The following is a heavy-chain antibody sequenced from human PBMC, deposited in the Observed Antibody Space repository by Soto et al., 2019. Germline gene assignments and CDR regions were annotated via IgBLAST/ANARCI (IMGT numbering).Heavy chain of an antibody. CDR1: GGSISSSNW. Sequence: SETLSLTCAVSGGSISSSNWWSWVRQPPGKGLEWIGEIYHSGSTNYNPSLKSRVTISVDKSKNQFSLKLSSVTAADTAVYYCARVRRRAWFGGHYPCYSMDDWGPVTKVTVFS. CDR3: ARVRRRAWFGGHYPCYSMDD. D-gene: IGHD3-10*01. CDR2: IYHSGST. J-gene: IGHJ6*02. V-gene: IGHV4-4*02.